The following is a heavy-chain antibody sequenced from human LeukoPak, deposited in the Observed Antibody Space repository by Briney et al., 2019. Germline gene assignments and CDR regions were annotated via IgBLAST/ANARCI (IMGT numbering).Heavy chain of an antibody. V-gene: IGHV1-69*13. D-gene: IGHD6-6*01. CDR2: IIPIFGTA. CDR3: ARGIAARRDYYYYMDV. Sequence: SVKVSCKASGGTFSSYAISWVRQAPGQGLEWMGGIIPIFGTANYAQKFQGRVTITADESTSTAYMELSSLRSEDTAVYYCARGIAARRDYYYYMDVWGKGTTVTVSS. J-gene: IGHJ6*03. CDR1: GGTFSSYA.